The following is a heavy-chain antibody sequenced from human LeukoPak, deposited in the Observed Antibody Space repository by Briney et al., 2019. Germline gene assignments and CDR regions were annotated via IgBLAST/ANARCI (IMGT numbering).Heavy chain of an antibody. V-gene: IGHV3-23*01. CDR3: AKVGYYDSSGYFDY. J-gene: IGHJ4*02. CDR1: GFTFSSYA. Sequence: GGSLRLSCAASGFTFSSYAMSWVRQAPGKGLEWVSAVSGSGGSTYYADSVKGRLTISRDNSKNTLYLQMNSLRAEDTAVYYCAKVGYYDSSGYFDYWGQGTLVTVSS. D-gene: IGHD3-22*01. CDR2: VSGSGGST.